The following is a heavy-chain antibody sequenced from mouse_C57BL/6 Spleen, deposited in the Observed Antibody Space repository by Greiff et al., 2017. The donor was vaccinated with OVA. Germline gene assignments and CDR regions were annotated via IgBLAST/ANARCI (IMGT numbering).Heavy chain of an antibody. CDR2: IDPENGDT. Sequence: EVQLQQSGAELVRPGASVKLSCTASGFNIKDDYMHWVKQRPEQGLEWIGWIDPENGDTEYASKFQGKATITADTSSNTAYLQLSSLTSEDTAVYYCTTGFYGYGFAYWGQGTLVTVSA. J-gene: IGHJ3*01. CDR1: GFNIKDDY. CDR3: TTGFYGYGFAY. D-gene: IGHD2-2*01. V-gene: IGHV14-4*01.